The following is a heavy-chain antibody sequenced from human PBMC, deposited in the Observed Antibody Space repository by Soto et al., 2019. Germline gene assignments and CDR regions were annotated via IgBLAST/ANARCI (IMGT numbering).Heavy chain of an antibody. CDR3: ARGPGYCSGGSCQARAFDI. Sequence: AASVKVSCKASGYTFTSYGISWVRQAPGQGLEWMGWISAYNGNTNYAQKLQGRVTMTTDTSTSTAYMELRSLRSDDTAVYYCARGPGYCSGGSCQARAFDIWGQGTMVTVSS. CDR1: GYTFTSYG. J-gene: IGHJ3*02. V-gene: IGHV1-18*01. CDR2: ISAYNGNT. D-gene: IGHD2-15*01.